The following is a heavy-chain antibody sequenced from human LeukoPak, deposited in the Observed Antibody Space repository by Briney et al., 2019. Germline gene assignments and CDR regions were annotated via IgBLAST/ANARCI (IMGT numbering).Heavy chain of an antibody. CDR1: GFTFSSYS. V-gene: IGHV3-21*01. D-gene: IGHD3-10*01. J-gene: IGHJ6*04. Sequence: PGGSLRLSCAASGFTFSSYSMNWVRQAPGKGLEWVSSISSSSSYIYYADSVKGRFTISRDNAKNSLYLQMNSLRAEDTAVYYCAREVGESLDYYYYGMDVWGKGTTVTVSS. CDR2: ISSSSSYI. CDR3: AREVGESLDYYYYGMDV.